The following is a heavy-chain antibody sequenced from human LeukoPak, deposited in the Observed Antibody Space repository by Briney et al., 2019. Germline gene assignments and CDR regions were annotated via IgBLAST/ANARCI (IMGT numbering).Heavy chain of an antibody. CDR2: ISGSGGAT. CDR3: ARASDSSGWFVDY. D-gene: IGHD6-19*01. Sequence: GGSLRLSCAASGFTFSNYAMTWVRQAPGKGLEWLSGISGSGGATYYADSVKGRFTISRDNSKNTLYLQMNSLRAEDTAVYYCARASDSSGWFVDYWGQGTLVTVSS. CDR1: GFTFSNYA. V-gene: IGHV3-23*01. J-gene: IGHJ4*02.